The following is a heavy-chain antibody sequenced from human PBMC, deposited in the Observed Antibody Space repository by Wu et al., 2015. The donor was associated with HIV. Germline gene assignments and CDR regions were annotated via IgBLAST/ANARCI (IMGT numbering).Heavy chain of an antibody. D-gene: IGHD3-10*01. CDR3: ARELYYGSGSYPFDY. Sequence: QVQLVQSGAEVKKPGSSVKVSCKVSGGTFSNYAINWVRQAPGQGLEWMGRIIPIFGTVNYAQKFQGRVTITTDESTSTAYMELRSLRSEDTAVYSCARELYYGSGSYPFDYWGQGTLVTVSS. V-gene: IGHV1-69*05. J-gene: IGHJ4*02. CDR1: GGTFSNYA. CDR2: IIPIFGTV.